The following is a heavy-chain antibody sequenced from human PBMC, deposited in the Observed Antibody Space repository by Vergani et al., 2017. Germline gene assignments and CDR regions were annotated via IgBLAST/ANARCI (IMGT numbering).Heavy chain of an antibody. Sequence: EVQLVESGGGLVQPGGSLRLSCAASGFTFSSYWMHWVRQAPGKGLVWVSRINSDGSSTSYADSVKGRFTISRDNAKNTLYLQMNSLRAVDTAVYYCAREADYCSGTASEIDYWGQGTLVTVSA. CDR2: INSDGSST. CDR1: GFTFSSYW. V-gene: IGHV3-74*01. J-gene: IGHJ4*02. D-gene: IGHD3-10*01. CDR3: AREADYCSGTASEIDY.